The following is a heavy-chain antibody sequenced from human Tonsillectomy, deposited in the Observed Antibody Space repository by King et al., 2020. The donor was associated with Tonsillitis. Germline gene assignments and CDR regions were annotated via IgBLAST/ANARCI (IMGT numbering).Heavy chain of an antibody. CDR1: GGSFSGYY. D-gene: IGHD4-17*01. Sequence: VQLQQWGAGLLKPSETLSLTCAVYGGSFSGYYWSWIRQPPGKGLEWIGEINHSGSTNYNPSLKSRVTISADTSKNQFSLKLSSVTAADTAVYYCARADYGDYSFQHWGQGTLVTVSS. CDR3: ARADYGDYSFQH. CDR2: INHSGST. J-gene: IGHJ1*01. V-gene: IGHV4-34*01.